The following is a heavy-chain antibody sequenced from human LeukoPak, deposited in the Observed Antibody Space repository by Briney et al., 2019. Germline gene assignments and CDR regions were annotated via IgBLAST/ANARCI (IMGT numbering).Heavy chain of an antibody. J-gene: IGHJ6*02. V-gene: IGHV3-30-3*01. CDR2: ISYDGSNK. CDR1: GFTFSSYA. CDR3: ARDDVVVPAALPHYYYGMDV. D-gene: IGHD2-2*01. Sequence: PGGSLRLSCAASGFTFSSYAMHWVRQATGNGLEWVAVISYDGSNKYYADSVKGRFTISRDNSKNTLYLQMNSLRAEDTAVYYCARDDVVVPAALPHYYYGMDVWGQGTTVTVSS.